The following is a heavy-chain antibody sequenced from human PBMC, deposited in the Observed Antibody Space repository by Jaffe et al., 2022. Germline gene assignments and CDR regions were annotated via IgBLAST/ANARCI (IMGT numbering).Heavy chain of an antibody. CDR3: AKAEYASGSYCTSFDS. CDR2: IYQSGST. Sequence: QVQLQESGPGLVKPSETLSLTCAVSGYSIRNNYYWAWIRQSPGKGLEWLGSIYQSGSTYYNPSLKSRLTISIDTSKNQFSLRLNSVTAADTAVYYCAKAEYASGSYCTSFDSWGQGILVTVSS. CDR1: GYSIRNNYY. J-gene: IGHJ4*02. D-gene: IGHD3-10*01. V-gene: IGHV4-38-2*01.